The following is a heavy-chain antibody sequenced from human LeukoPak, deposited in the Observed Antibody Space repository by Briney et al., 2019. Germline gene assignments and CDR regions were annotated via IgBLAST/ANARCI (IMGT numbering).Heavy chain of an antibody. J-gene: IGHJ4*02. CDR3: ATIYGSGKGVLDY. Sequence: GGSLRLSCAASGFTFSSYWMHWVRQAPGKGLVWVSRINSDGSITNYADSVKGRFTISRDNTKNTLYLQMNSLRADDTALYYCATIYGSGKGVLDYWGQGTLVAVSS. CDR2: INSDGSIT. CDR1: GFTFSSYW. V-gene: IGHV3-74*01. D-gene: IGHD3-10*01.